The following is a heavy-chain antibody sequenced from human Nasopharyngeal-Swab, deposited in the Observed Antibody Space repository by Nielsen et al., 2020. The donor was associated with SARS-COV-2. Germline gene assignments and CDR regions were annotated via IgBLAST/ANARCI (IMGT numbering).Heavy chain of an antibody. CDR3: ARVSDY. J-gene: IGHJ4*02. Sequence: SETLSLTCAVYIGTFSDYSWMWIRQPPRKGLEWIGEINYSGRTNYNPSLESRVTISIDTSKNQFSLKVTSVTAADTAVYYCARVSDYWSQGTLVTVSS. CDR1: IGTFSDYS. CDR2: INYSGRT. V-gene: IGHV4-34*01.